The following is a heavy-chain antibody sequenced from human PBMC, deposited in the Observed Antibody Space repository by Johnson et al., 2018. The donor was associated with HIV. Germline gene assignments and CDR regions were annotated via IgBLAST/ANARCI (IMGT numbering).Heavy chain of an antibody. Sequence: QVLLVESGGGVVQPGRSLRLSCAASGFIFSDYGMHWVRQAPGKGLEWVAVISYDGSNKYYADSVKGRFTISRDNSKNTLYLQMNSLSAEDTAVYYCARVKQQVVRVGSDAFDIWGQGTMVTVSS. CDR1: GFIFSDYG. J-gene: IGHJ3*02. CDR2: ISYDGSNK. CDR3: ARVKQQVVRVGSDAFDI. V-gene: IGHV3-30*03. D-gene: IGHD6-13*01.